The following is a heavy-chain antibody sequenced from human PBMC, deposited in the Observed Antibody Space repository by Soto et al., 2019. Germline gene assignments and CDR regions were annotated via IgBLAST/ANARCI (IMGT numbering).Heavy chain of an antibody. J-gene: IGHJ4*02. D-gene: IGHD3-22*01. CDR2: IWYDGSNN. V-gene: IGHV3-33*01. CDR3: ARADSSGYYFDY. Sequence: XXSLSLSCAPCGFTFSSYGMHWVLRAPGKGLEWVAVIWYDGSNNYYAECVKGRFTISRDNSKNTLYLKMNRMRAEDTAVYYCARADSSGYYFDYWGQGTLVTVSS. CDR1: GFTFSSYG.